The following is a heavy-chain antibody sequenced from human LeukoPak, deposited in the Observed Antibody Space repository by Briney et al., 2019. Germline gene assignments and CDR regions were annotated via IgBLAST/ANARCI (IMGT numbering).Heavy chain of an antibody. D-gene: IGHD2-2*01. CDR1: GFTFSSYG. V-gene: IGHV3-30*03. CDR3: WSGGGLGYCSSTSCYRSRLGDY. CDR2: ISYDGSNK. Sequence: PGRSLRLSCAASGFTFSSYGMHWVRQAPGKGLEWVAVISYDGSNKYYADSVKGRFTISRDNSKNTLYLQMNSLRAEDTAVYYCWSGGGLGYCSSTSCYRSRLGDYWGQGTLVTVSS. J-gene: IGHJ4*02.